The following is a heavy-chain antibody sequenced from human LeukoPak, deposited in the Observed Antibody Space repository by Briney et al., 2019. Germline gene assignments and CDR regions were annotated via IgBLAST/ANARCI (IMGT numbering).Heavy chain of an antibody. CDR3: ARAAGELLPFDYFDY. V-gene: IGHV3-30-3*01. CDR1: GFTFSSYA. Sequence: GGSLRLSCAASGFTFSSYAMHWVRQAPGKGLEWVAVISYDGSNKYYADSVKGRFTISRDNVKNSLYLQMHSLRAEDTAVYYCARAAGELLPFDYFDYWGQGTLVTVSS. CDR2: ISYDGSNK. J-gene: IGHJ4*02. D-gene: IGHD3-10*01.